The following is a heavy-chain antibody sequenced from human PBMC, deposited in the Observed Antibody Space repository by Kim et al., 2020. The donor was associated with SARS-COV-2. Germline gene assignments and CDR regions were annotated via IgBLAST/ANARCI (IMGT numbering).Heavy chain of an antibody. V-gene: IGHV4-34*01. Sequence: SETLSLTCAVYGGSFSGYYWSWIRQPPGKGLEWIGEINHSGSTNYNPSLKSRVTISVDTSKNQFSLKLSSVTAADTAVYYCARVSSDPEVPDYWGQGTLVTVSS. D-gene: IGHD2-21*02. CDR1: GGSFSGYY. CDR3: ARVSSDPEVPDY. J-gene: IGHJ4*02. CDR2: INHSGST.